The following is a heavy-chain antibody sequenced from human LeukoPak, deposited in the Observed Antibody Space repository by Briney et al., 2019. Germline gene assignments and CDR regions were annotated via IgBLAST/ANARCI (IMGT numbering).Heavy chain of an antibody. CDR3: AKDRAVAAYYYYGMDV. D-gene: IGHD6-19*01. CDR2: ISYDGSNK. Sequence: GGSLRLSCAASGFTFSSYGMHWVRQAPCKGLEWVAVISYDGSNKYYADSVKGRFTISRDNSKNTLYLQMNSLRAEDTAVYYCAKDRAVAAYYYYGMDVWGQGTTVTVSS. V-gene: IGHV3-30*18. J-gene: IGHJ6*02. CDR1: GFTFSSYG.